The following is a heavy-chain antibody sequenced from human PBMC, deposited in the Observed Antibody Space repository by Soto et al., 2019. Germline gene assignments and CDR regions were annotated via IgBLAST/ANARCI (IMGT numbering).Heavy chain of an antibody. CDR3: ARGLYDYVWGSPPVYYGMDV. CDR1: GGTFSSYA. CDR2: IIPIFGTA. J-gene: IGHJ6*02. Sequence: QVQLVQSGAEVKKPGSSVKVSCKASGGTFSSYAISWVRQAPGQGLEWMGGIIPIFGTANYAQKFQGRDTITADESTSTAYMELSSLRSEDTAVYYCARGLYDYVWGSPPVYYGMDVWGQGTTVTVSS. D-gene: IGHD3-16*01. V-gene: IGHV1-69*01.